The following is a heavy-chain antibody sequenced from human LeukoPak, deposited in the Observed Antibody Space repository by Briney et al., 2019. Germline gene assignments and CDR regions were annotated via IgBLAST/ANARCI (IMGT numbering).Heavy chain of an antibody. CDR2: IYYSGST. CDR3: ARVPYCSGGSCYRWFDP. D-gene: IGHD2-15*01. V-gene: IGHV4-39*07. Sequence: SETLSLTCTVSGGSISSSSYYWGWIRQPPGKGLEWIGSIYYSGSTYYNPSLKSRVTISVDTSKNQFSLKLSSVTAADTVVYYCARVPYCSGGSCYRWFDPWGQGTLVTVSS. J-gene: IGHJ5*02. CDR1: GGSISSSSYY.